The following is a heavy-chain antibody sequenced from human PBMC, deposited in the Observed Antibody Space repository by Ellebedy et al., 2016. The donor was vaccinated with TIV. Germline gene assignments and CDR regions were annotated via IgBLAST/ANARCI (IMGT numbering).Heavy chain of an antibody. CDR1: GYTFTTYA. CDR2: INTNTGNP. Sequence: AASVKVSCKASGYTFTTYAMNWVRQAPGQGLEWMGWINTNTGNPTYAQGFTGRFVFSLDTSVSTAYLQISSLKAEDTAVYYCARDLIGYRDSLPLNNYWGQGTLVTVSS. J-gene: IGHJ4*02. D-gene: IGHD4-17*01. V-gene: IGHV7-4-1*02. CDR3: ARDLIGYRDSLPLNNY.